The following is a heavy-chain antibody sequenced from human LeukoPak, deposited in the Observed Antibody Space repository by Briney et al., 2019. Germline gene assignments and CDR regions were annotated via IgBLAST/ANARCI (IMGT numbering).Heavy chain of an antibody. Sequence: ASVKVSCKASGGTFSSYAISWVRQAPGQGLEWMGWINPNSGGTNYAQKFQGRVTMTRDTSISTAYMELSRLRSDDTAVYYCASGYGGSYYMDVWGKGTTVTVSS. J-gene: IGHJ6*03. D-gene: IGHD3-16*01. CDR2: INPNSGGT. CDR3: ASGYGGSYYMDV. V-gene: IGHV1-2*02. CDR1: GGTFSSYA.